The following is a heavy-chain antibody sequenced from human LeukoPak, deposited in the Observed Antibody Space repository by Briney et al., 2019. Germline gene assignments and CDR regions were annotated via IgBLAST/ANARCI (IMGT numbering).Heavy chain of an antibody. Sequence: GGSLRLSCAASGFTFSSYSMNWVRQAPGKGLEWVSYISSGSSTINYADSVKGRFTISRDNAKNSLHLQMNSLRAEDTAVFYCVSSSRSWFSHWGQGTLVTVSS. D-gene: IGHD6-13*01. CDR2: ISSGSSTI. CDR3: VSSSRSWFSH. V-gene: IGHV3-48*04. J-gene: IGHJ4*02. CDR1: GFTFSSYS.